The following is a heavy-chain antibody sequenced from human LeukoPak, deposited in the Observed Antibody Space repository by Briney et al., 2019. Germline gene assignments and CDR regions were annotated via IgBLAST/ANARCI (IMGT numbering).Heavy chain of an antibody. CDR1: GGTFSSYT. CDR3: ARGNYGGNSGGAFDI. J-gene: IGHJ3*02. Sequence: SVKVSCKASGGTFSSYTISWLRQAPGQGLEWMGRIIPILGIANYAQKFQGRVTITADKSTSTAYMELSSLRSEDTAVYYCARGNYGGNSGGAFDIWGQGTMVTVSS. CDR2: IIPILGIA. D-gene: IGHD4-23*01. V-gene: IGHV1-69*02.